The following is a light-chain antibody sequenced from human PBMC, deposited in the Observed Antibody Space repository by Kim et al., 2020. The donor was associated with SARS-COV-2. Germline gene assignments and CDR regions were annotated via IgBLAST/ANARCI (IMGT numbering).Light chain of an antibody. CDR1: SSDVGGYDY. J-gene: IGLJ3*02. V-gene: IGLV2-14*01. CDR3: SSYSSSSTVV. Sequence: QSALTQPASVSGSPGQWITISCTGTSSDVGGYDYVSWYQQHPGKAPKLILYDVTERPSGVTNRFSGSKSGNTASLTISGLQAEDEADYYCSSYSSSSTVVFGGGTQLTVL. CDR2: DVT.